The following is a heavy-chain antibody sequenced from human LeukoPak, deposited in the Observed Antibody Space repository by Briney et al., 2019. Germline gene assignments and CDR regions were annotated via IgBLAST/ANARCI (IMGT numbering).Heavy chain of an antibody. V-gene: IGHV3-30*01. CDR2: TSHDGNNE. Sequence: GGSLRLSCVASGFTLSGLTMHWVRQAPGKGLEWVAFTSHDGNNEYYADSVKGRFTISRDESKSSLYLQMNSLGAEDTSVYYCVREGGGAFDIWGQGTMVIVSS. D-gene: IGHD3-16*01. CDR1: GFTLSGLT. CDR3: VREGGGAFDI. J-gene: IGHJ3*02.